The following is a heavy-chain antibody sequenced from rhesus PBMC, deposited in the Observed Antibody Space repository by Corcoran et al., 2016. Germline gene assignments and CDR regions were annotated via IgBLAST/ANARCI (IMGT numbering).Heavy chain of an antibody. CDR3: ARHRGGGFDV. V-gene: IGHV4-93*02. CDR2: IYGSGGST. Sequence: QVQLQESGPGVAKPSETLSPTCAASGGSISSSYWWSWIRQSPGRGREWIGVIYGSGGSTEYNPSLNSRVTISIDTSKNQFSLKLSSVTAADTAVYYCARHRGGGFDVWGPGVLVTVSS. D-gene: IGHD2-39*01. J-gene: IGHJ5-1*01. CDR1: GGSISSSYW.